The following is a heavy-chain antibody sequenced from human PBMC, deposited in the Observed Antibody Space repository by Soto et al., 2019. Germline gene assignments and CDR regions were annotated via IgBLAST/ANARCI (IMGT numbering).Heavy chain of an antibody. CDR2: ISYDGSNK. V-gene: IGHV3-30-3*01. D-gene: IGHD2-2*01. CDR1: GFTFSSYA. J-gene: IGHJ4*02. CDR3: AREIVVARGASYFDY. Sequence: GGSLRLSCAASGFTFSSYAMHWVRQAPGKGLEWVAVISYDGSNKYYADSVKGRFTISRDNSKNTLYLQMNSLRAEDTAVYYCAREIVVARGASYFDYWGPGTLVTVSS.